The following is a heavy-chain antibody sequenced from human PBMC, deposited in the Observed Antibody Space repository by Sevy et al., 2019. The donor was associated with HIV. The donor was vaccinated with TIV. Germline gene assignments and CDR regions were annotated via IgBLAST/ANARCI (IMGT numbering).Heavy chain of an antibody. CDR3: ARSWDYWGQMGY. CDR2: IKQDGSDK. V-gene: IGHV3-7*03. Sequence: GGSLRLSCAASGFTFNNYWMTWVRQAPGKGPEWVANIKQDGSDKYYMESVKGRFNISRDNTKNSLYLQLNSLRAEDTAVYYCARSWDYWGQMGYWGQGTLSPSPQ. D-gene: IGHD7-27*01. CDR1: GFTFNNYW. J-gene: IGHJ4*02.